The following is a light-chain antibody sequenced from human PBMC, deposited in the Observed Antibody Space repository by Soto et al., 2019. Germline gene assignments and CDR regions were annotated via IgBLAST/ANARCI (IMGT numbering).Light chain of an antibody. J-gene: IGLJ1*01. CDR1: SSDVGRYKY. CDR3: SSFTATRGDV. V-gene: IGLV2-14*03. CDR2: DVT. Sequence: QSALTQPASVSGSPGQSITISCTGTSSDVGRYKYVSWYQQHPDIAPKLIIYDVTDRPSGVSSRFSGFKSGNTASLIISGLQAEDEADYYCSSFTATRGDVFGTGTKLTVL.